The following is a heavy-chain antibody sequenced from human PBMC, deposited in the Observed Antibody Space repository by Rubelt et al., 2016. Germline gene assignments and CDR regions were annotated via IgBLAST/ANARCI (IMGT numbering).Heavy chain of an antibody. Sequence: QVQLQESGPGLVKPSETLSHTCTVSGGSISSYYWSWIRQPPGKGLEWIGYIYYSGSTNYNPSLKSRVTIAVDTSKNQFSLKLSSVTAADTAVYYCAGGITIFGVASGYFDYWGQGTLVTVSS. D-gene: IGHD3-3*01. CDR1: GGSISSYY. V-gene: IGHV4-59*01. CDR3: AGGITIFGVASGYFDY. J-gene: IGHJ4*02. CDR2: IYYSGST.